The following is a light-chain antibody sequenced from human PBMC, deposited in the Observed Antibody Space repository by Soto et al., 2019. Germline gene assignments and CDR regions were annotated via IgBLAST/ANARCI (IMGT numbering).Light chain of an antibody. V-gene: IGKV3-15*01. J-gene: IGKJ1*01. Sequence: EMVMTQSPATLSVSPGERAPLSCRASQSVGSSLAWYQQRPGQAPRLLIYGVSTRASGIPARFSGSGSGTEFTLTISSLQSEDLAVYYCQHLGTFGQGTKVDIK. CDR3: QHLGT. CDR1: QSVGSS. CDR2: GVS.